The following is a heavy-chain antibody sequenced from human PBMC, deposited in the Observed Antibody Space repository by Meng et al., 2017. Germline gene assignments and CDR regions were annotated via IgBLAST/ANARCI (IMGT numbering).Heavy chain of an antibody. J-gene: IGHJ2*01. CDR2: IIPIFGTA. CDR1: AGTFSSYA. D-gene: IGHD6-19*01. V-gene: IGHV1-69*13. CDR3: ARDTYSSGNYWYFDL. Sequence: SVKVSCKASAGTFSSYAISWVRQAPGQGLEWMGGIIPIFGTATYAQKFQGRVTITADESTSTAYMELSSLRSEDTAVYYCARDTYSSGNYWYFDLWGHGTLVTVSS.